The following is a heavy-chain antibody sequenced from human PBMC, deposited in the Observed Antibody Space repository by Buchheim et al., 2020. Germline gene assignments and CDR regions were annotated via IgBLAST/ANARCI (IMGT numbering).Heavy chain of an antibody. CDR1: GFTFSSYG. D-gene: IGHD5-18*01. CDR2: ISYDGSNE. V-gene: IGHV3-30*18. CDR3: AKEEQLWSVGSYYFAY. J-gene: IGHJ4*02. Sequence: QAQLVESAGGVVQPGRSLRLSCAASGFTFSSYGMHWVRQDPGRGLEWVAVISYDGSNEYYADYVKGRFNISRDNLKNTVYLQMNSLRAADTAVYYCAKEEQLWSVGSYYFAYWGQGT.